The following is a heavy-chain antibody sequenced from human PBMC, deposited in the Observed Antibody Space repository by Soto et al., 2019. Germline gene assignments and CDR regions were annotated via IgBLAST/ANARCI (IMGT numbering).Heavy chain of an antibody. D-gene: IGHD3-3*01. J-gene: IGHJ1*01. Sequence: EVQLVESGGGLVQPGGSLGLSCAASGLTFKNFCMHWVRKAPGKGLEWVGRIQSKADGETTDYTEPVKGRFTISRDDSNNTLDLQMNSLKAEDTAVYSCNAYYEFWGGQAPLCGQGTLVTVTS. CDR3: NAYYEFWGGQAPL. CDR1: GLTFKNFC. CDR2: IQSKADGETT. V-gene: IGHV3-15*07.